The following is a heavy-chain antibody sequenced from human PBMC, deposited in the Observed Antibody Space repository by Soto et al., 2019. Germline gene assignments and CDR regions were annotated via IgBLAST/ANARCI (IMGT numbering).Heavy chain of an antibody. CDR2: ISAYNGNT. J-gene: IGHJ5*02. CDR3: ARVVYDFWSGPNRNWFDP. CDR1: GYTFTSYG. V-gene: IGHV1-18*01. D-gene: IGHD3-3*01. Sequence: QVQLVQSGAEVKKPGASVKVSCKASGYTFTSYGISWVRQAPGQGLEWMGWISAYNGNTNYAQKLQGRVTMTTDTTTSTAYRALRSLRSDDTAVYYCARVVYDFWSGPNRNWFDPWGQGTLVTVSS.